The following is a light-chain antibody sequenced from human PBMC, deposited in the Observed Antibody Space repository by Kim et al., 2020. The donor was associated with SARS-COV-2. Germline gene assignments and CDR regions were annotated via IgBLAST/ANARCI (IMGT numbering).Light chain of an antibody. CDR2: SAS. J-gene: IGKJ1*01. CDR3: QQNTSFPWT. CDR1: QGIGNW. Sequence: ASIGDRVTITCRASQGIGNWLAWYQQKPGKAPKFLIYSASSLRSGVPSRFSGSGSGTDFTLTIHSLQPEDFATYYCQQNTSFPWTVGQGTKVDIK. V-gene: IGKV1D-12*01.